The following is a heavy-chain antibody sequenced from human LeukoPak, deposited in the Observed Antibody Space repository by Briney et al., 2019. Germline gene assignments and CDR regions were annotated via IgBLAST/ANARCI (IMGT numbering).Heavy chain of an antibody. J-gene: IGHJ5*02. D-gene: IGHD5-24*01. CDR1: GFTFSTYG. CDR3: AKRGNTISFFDP. V-gene: IGHV3-23*01. CDR2: ISGSSGRT. Sequence: GGSLRPSCAASGFTFSTYGMSWVRQVPGKGLEWVAAISGSSGRTYYADSVKGRFTISRDNSKNTVYLQMNSLRAEDTALYYCAKRGNTISFFDPWGQGTLVTVSS.